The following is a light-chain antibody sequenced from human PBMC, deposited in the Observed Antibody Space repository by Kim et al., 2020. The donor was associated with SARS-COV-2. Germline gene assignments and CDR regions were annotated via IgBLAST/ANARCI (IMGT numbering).Light chain of an antibody. CDR2: DAS. CDR1: QSVSSY. CDR3: QQRSNWPLGIT. J-gene: IGKJ5*01. Sequence: PGERATHSCRASQSVSSYLAWYQQKPGQAPRLLIYDASNRATGIPARFSGSGSGTDFTLTISSLEPEDFAVYYCQQRSNWPLGITFGQGTRLEIK. V-gene: IGKV3-11*01.